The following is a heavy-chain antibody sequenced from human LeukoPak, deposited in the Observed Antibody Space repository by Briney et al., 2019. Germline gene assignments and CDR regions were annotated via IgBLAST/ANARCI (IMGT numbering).Heavy chain of an antibody. D-gene: IGHD3-10*01. J-gene: IGHJ4*02. V-gene: IGHV1-2*02. CDR3: ARGNFYDNKGYSPELRY. CDR1: GYTFTSYY. CDR2: SDPKSGAT. Sequence: ASVKVSCKTSGYTFTSYYIHWLRQAPGQRFEWMGWSDPKSGATKYEHFQGRVTMTRDTSISTAYMERSRLTSDDTAVYYCARGNFYDNKGYSPELRYWGQGTLVTVSS.